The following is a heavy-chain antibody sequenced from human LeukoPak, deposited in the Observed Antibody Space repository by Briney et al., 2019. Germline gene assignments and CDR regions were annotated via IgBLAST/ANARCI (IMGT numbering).Heavy chain of an antibody. CDR3: AKRPTDFWSGYSPFDY. CDR2: IKQDGSEK. V-gene: IGHV3-7*03. D-gene: IGHD3-3*01. CDR1: GFTFSSYW. Sequence: PGGSLRLSCAASGFTFSSYWMSWVRQAPGKGLEWVANIKQDGSEKYYVDSVKGRFTISRDNAKNSLYLQMNSLRAEDTAVYYCAKRPTDFWSGYSPFDYWGQGTLVTVSS. J-gene: IGHJ4*02.